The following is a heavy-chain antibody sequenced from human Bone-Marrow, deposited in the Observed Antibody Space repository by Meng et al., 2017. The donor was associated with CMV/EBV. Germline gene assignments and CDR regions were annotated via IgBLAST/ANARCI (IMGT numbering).Heavy chain of an antibody. CDR1: GDSISRYY. V-gene: IGHV4-59*01. D-gene: IGHD1-1*01. J-gene: IGHJ4*02. CDR3: ARVFLNDDTVLDY. Sequence: SETLSLTCTVSGDSISRYYWSWIRQPPGKGLEWVGYIYYSGSTNYNPSLKSRVTISVDTSKNQFSLKLSSVTAADTAVYYCARVFLNDDTVLDYWGQGTMVTVSS. CDR2: IYYSGST.